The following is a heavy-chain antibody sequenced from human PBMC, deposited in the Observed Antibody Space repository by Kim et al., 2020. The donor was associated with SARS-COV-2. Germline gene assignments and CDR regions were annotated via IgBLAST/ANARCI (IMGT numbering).Heavy chain of an antibody. CDR1: GGSFSGYY. D-gene: IGHD6-13*01. CDR2: INHSGST. Sequence: SETLSLTCAVYGGSFSGYYWSWIRQPPGKGLEWIGEINHSGSTNYNPSLKSRVTISVDTSKNQFSLKLSSVTAADTAVYYCARGRIAAAGSPHDYWGQGTLVTVSS. V-gene: IGHV4-34*01. CDR3: ARGRIAAAGSPHDY. J-gene: IGHJ4*02.